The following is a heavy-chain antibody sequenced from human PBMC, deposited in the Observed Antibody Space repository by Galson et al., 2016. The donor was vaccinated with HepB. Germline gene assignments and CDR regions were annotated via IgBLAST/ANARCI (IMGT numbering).Heavy chain of an antibody. D-gene: IGHD2-2*01. CDR3: ARGGEDTSMPYY. CDR2: IWPGDSDT. V-gene: IGHV5-51*01. J-gene: IGHJ4*02. Sequence: QSGAEVKKPGESLKISCKVSGYGFIRYWIGWVRQMPGKGLESMGIIWPGDSDTRYSPSFQGQVSISADKSISIVYLQWSSLKASDTAMYYCARGGEDTSMPYYWGQGTLVTVSS. CDR1: GYGFIRYW.